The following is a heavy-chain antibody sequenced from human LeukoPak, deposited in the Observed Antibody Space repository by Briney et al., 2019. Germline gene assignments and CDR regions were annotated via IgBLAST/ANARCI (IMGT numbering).Heavy chain of an antibody. J-gene: IGHJ1*01. D-gene: IGHD2-8*01. Sequence: PGGSLRLPCAASGFIASNNYMTWVRQAPGKGLEWVSIIYISAYIYYSDSVKGRFTISRDNSKNTLYLQMNSLRAEDTAVYYCASQDVLHNGAHWVHLQPRGQGTLVTVSS. CDR1: GFIASNNY. CDR3: ASQDVLHNGAHWVHLQP. CDR2: IYISAYI. V-gene: IGHV3-53*01.